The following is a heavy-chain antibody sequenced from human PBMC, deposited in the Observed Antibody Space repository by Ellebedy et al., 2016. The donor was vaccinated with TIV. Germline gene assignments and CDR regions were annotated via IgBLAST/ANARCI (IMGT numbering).Heavy chain of an antibody. CDR2: IYYSGIA. CDR1: GDSINSGDW. V-gene: IGHV4-4*02. CDR3: ARELRGNYFDS. D-gene: IGHD3-10*01. J-gene: IGHJ4*02. Sequence: GSLRLXCAVSGDSINSGDWWSWVRQTPGKGLEWIGEIYYSGIANYNPSLKSRVRMSVDESKNHFSLNVESLTAADTAVYYCARELRGNYFDSWGQGTLVTVSS.